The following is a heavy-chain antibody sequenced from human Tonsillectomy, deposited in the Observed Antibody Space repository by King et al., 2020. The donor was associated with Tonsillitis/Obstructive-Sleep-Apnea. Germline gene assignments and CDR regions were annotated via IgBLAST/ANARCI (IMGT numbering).Heavy chain of an antibody. CDR3: APPGLY. CDR2: INSRSDYI. J-gene: IGHJ4*02. V-gene: IGHV3-21*01. Sequence: VQLVESGGGLVKPGGSVRLSCATSGFTFKNFSMIWVRQAPGGGPEWVASINSRSDYINYADSLKGRFTISRDNAKNSMFLQMNSLTVADTAVYYCAPPGLYWGQGTLVTVSS. D-gene: IGHD3/OR15-3a*01. CDR1: GFTFKNFS.